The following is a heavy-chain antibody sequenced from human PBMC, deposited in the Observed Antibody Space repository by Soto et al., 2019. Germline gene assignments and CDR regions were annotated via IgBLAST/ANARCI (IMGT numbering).Heavy chain of an antibody. CDR2: IYSGGST. V-gene: IGHV3-66*01. D-gene: IGHD3-3*01. CDR3: ARDLPEVRYYDFWSGPLDV. J-gene: IGHJ6*04. Sequence: GGSLRLSCAASGSTVSSNYMSWVRQAPGKGLEWVSVIYSGGSTYYADSVKGRFTISRDNSKNTLYLQMNSLRAEDTAVYYCARDLPEVRYYDFWSGPLDVWGKGTTVTVSS. CDR1: GSTVSSNY.